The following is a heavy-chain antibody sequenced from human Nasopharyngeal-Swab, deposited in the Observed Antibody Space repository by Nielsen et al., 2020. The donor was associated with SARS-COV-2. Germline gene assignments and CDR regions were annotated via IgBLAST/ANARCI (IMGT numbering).Heavy chain of an antibody. CDR2: IYYSGST. V-gene: IGHV4-39*01. CDR3: ARHGRPYSSSWYSNTGQSIDY. J-gene: IGHJ4*02. Sequence: WIRQPPGKGLEWIGSIYYSGSTYYNPSLKSRVTISVDTSKNQFSLKLSSVTAADTAVHYCARHGRPYSSSWYSNTGQSIDYWGQGTLVTVSS. D-gene: IGHD6-13*01.